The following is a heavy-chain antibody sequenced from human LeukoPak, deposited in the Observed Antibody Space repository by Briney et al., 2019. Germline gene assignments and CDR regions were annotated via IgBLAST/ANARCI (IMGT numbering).Heavy chain of an antibody. CDR3: ARGGPNGWVFDY. CDR1: GGSFSGYY. D-gene: IGHD6-19*01. V-gene: IGHV4-34*01. Sequence: SETLSLTCAVYGGSFSGYYWSWIRQPPGKGLEWIGEINHSGSTNYNPSLKSRVTISVDTSKNQFSLKLSSVTAADTAVYYCARGGPNGWVFDYWGQGTLVTVSS. CDR2: INHSGST. J-gene: IGHJ4*02.